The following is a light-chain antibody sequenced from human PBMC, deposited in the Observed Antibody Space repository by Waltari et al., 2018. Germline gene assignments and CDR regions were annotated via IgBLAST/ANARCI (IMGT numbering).Light chain of an antibody. CDR2: DVT. Sequence: QSALTQPASVSGSPGQSITISCTGTSSDVGAYDNVYWYQQHPGKAPQLMSDDVTKRPSGVCNRFAGSKSGNTASLTISGLQAEDEADYYCSSYRGSFTLVFGGGTKVTVL. CDR3: SSYRGSFTLV. V-gene: IGLV2-14*03. J-gene: IGLJ3*02. CDR1: SSDVGAYDN.